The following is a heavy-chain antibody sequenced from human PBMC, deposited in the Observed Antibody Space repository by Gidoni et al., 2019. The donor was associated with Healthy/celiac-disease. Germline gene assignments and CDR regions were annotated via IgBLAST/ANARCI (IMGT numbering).Heavy chain of an antibody. J-gene: IGHJ4*02. V-gene: IGHV3-48*02. CDR1: GFTFSSYS. Sequence: EVQLVESGGGLVQPGGSLRLSCAASGFTFSSYSMTWVRQAPGKGLEWVSYISSSSSTIYYADSVKGRFTISRDNAKNSLYLQMNSLRDEDTAVYYCARDDYDILTGYYNPPYYFDYWGQGTLVTVSS. CDR2: ISSSSSTI. D-gene: IGHD3-9*01. CDR3: ARDDYDILTGYYNPPYYFDY.